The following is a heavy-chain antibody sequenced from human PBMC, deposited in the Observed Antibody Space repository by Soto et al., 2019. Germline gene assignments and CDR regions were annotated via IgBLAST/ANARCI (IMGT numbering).Heavy chain of an antibody. CDR3: ARHTPAISISDH. J-gene: IGHJ4*02. V-gene: IGHV4-39*01. D-gene: IGHD2-15*01. Sequence: QLQLQESGPGLVKPSETLSLTCTVSGGSISSSSYYWGWIRQPPGKGLEWIGSIYYSGSTYYNPSLKSRVTISVDTSKNQFSLKLRSVTAADTAVYYCARHTPAISISDHWGQVTLVTVSS. CDR2: IYYSGST. CDR1: GGSISSSSYY.